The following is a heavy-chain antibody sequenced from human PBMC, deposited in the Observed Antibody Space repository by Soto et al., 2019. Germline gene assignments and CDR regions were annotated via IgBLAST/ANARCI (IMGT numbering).Heavy chain of an antibody. CDR1: GYTFTSYG. CDR2: ISAYNGNT. V-gene: IGHV1-18*01. J-gene: IGHJ6*02. CDR3: ARDLRTAVVDYYYGMDV. Sequence: QVQLVQSGAEVKKPGASVKVSCKASGYTFTSYGISWVRQAPGQGLEWMGWISAYNGNTNYAQKLQGRVTMTTDTSTSTAYMELRSLRSDDTAVYYCARDLRTAVVDYYYGMDVWGQGTTVTVSS.